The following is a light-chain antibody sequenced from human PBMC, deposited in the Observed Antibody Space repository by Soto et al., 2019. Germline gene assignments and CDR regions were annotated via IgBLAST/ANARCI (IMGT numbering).Light chain of an antibody. Sequence: EIVMTQSPATLSVSPGERATLSCRANQSVSSNLAWYQQKPGQAPRLLIYGASTRATGIPARFSGSGSGTEFTLTISSLQSEDFAVYYCKQYNNWPRTFGQGTKVDIK. CDR3: KQYNNWPRT. CDR1: QSVSSN. V-gene: IGKV3-15*01. J-gene: IGKJ1*01. CDR2: GAS.